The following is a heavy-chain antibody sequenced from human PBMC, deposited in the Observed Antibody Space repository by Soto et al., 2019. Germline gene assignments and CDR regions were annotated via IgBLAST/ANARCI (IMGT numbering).Heavy chain of an antibody. CDR2: INPSGGST. CDR1: GYTFTSYY. Sequence: ASVKVSCKASGYTFTSYYMHWVRQAPGQGLEWMGIINPSGGSTSYAQKFQGRVTMTRDASTSTVYMELSSLRSEDTAVYYCARDLGDYDWYFDLWGRGTLVTVSS. V-gene: IGHV1-46*03. CDR3: ARDLGDYDWYFDL. J-gene: IGHJ2*01. D-gene: IGHD4-17*01.